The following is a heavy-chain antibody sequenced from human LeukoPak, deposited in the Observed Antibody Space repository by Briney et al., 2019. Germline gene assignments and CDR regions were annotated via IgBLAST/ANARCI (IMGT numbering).Heavy chain of an antibody. J-gene: IGHJ4*02. D-gene: IGHD3/OR15-3a*01. CDR1: GGSISSGSYY. CDR2: IYYSGST. CDR3: ARVAYGLDY. V-gene: IGHV4-61*01. Sequence: SQTLSLTCTVSGGSISSGSYYWSWIRQPPGKGLEWIGYIYYSGSTNYNPSLKSRVTISVDTSKNQFSLKLSSVTAADTAVYYCARVAYGLDYWGQGTLVTVSS.